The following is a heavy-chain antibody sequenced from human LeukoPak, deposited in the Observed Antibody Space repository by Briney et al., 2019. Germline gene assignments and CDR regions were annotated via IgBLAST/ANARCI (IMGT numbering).Heavy chain of an antibody. D-gene: IGHD6-6*01. CDR3: ASTNHASGYSSSPDNDAFDI. J-gene: IGHJ3*02. CDR1: GGTFISYA. Sequence: SVKVSCKASGGTFISYAISWVRQAPGQGLEWMGVIIPIFGTANYAQKFQGRVTITTNDSTSTAYMELSSLRSEDTAVYYCASTNHASGYSSSPDNDAFDIWGQGTMVTVSS. V-gene: IGHV1-69*05. CDR2: IIPIFGTA.